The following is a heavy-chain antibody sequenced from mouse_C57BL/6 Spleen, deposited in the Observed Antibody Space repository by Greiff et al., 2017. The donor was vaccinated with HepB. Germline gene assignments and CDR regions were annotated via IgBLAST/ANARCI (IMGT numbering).Heavy chain of an antibody. Sequence: QVQLQQSGPELVKPGASVKISCKASGYSFTSYYIHWVKQRPGQGLEWIGWIYPGSGNTKYNEKFKGKATLTADTSSSTAYMQLSSLTSEDSAVYYCARWGLGYDWFAYWGQGTLVTVSA. J-gene: IGHJ3*01. CDR2: IYPGSGNT. D-gene: IGHD2-2*01. CDR3: ARWGLGYDWFAY. V-gene: IGHV1-66*01. CDR1: GYSFTSYY.